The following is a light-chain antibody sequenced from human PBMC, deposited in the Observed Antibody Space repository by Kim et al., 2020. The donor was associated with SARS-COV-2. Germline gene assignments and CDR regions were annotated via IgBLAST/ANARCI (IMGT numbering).Light chain of an antibody. Sequence: TISCTRNSGTIATSYVQWYRQRPGTSPTVLIYEDKRRHSGVPDRFSGSIDASSNSASLAISGLETEDEADYYCHSYDGTLWVFGGGTQLTVL. CDR2: EDK. J-gene: IGLJ3*02. CDR3: HSYDGTLWV. V-gene: IGLV6-57*01. CDR1: SGTIATSY.